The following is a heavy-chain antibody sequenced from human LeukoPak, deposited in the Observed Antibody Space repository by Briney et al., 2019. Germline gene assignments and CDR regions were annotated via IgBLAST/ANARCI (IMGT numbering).Heavy chain of an antibody. CDR1: GFTFSSYS. CDR3: ARAKSGSYSYFDY. J-gene: IGHJ4*02. V-gene: IGHV3-48*02. D-gene: IGHD1-26*01. CDR2: ISSSSSTI. Sequence: PGGSLGLSCAASGFTFSSYSMNWVRQAPGKGLEWVSYISSSSSTIYYADSVKGRFTITRDNAKNSLYLQMNSLRDEDTAVYYCARAKSGSYSYFDYWGQGTLVTVSS.